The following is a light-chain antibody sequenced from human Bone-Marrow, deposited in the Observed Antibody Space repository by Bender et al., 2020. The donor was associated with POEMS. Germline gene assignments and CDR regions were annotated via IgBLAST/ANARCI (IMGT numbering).Light chain of an antibody. CDR1: SSDVGTSNH. V-gene: IGLV2-14*03. CDR2: DVR. CDR3: SSYRTLSTLA. Sequence: QSALTQPRSVSGSPGQSLTISCTGTSSDVGTSNHVSWYQHHPGKAPKLIIYDVRHRPSGISNRFSGSKSGTTASLTISGLQAEDEADYYCSSYRTLSTLAFGGGTKLTVL. J-gene: IGLJ2*01.